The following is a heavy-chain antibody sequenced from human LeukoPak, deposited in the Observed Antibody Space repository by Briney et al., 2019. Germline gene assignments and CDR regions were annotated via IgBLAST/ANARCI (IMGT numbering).Heavy chain of an antibody. D-gene: IGHD6-13*01. J-gene: IGHJ4*02. V-gene: IGHV3-21*01. Sequence: PGGSLRLSCAASGFTFSSYSMNWVRQAPGKGLEWVSSISSSSSYIYYADSVKGRFTISRDNAKNSLYLQMNSLRAEDTAVYYCARYSSSENYFDYWGQGTLVTVSS. CDR2: ISSSSSYI. CDR3: ARYSSSENYFDY. CDR1: GFTFSSYS.